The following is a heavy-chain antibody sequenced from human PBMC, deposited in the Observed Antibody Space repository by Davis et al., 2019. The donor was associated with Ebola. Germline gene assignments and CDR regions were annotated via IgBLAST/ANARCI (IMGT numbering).Heavy chain of an antibody. CDR3: ARLHYRSHFDS. J-gene: IGHJ4*02. CDR2: INHSGST. D-gene: IGHD4-11*01. CDR1: GGSFSGYY. Sequence: MPSETLSLTCAVYGGSFSGYYWSWIRQPPGKGLEWIGEINHSGSTNYNSSLKSRVTISVDKSKNQFSLSLTSVTAADTAVYYCARLHYRSHFDSWGQGTLVTVSS. V-gene: IGHV4-34*01.